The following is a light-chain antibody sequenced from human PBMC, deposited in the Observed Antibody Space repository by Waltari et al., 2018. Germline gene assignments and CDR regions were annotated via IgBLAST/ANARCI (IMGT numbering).Light chain of an antibody. CDR1: QSVSSSY. Sequence: EIVLTQSPGTLSLSPGERATLSCRASQSVSSSYLAWYQQKPGQAPSLLIYGASSRATRIPDRFSGSGSGTDFTLTIRRLEPEDFAVYYCQQYGSSPPFTFGQGTKLEIK. V-gene: IGKV3-20*01. J-gene: IGKJ2*01. CDR2: GAS. CDR3: QQYGSSPPFT.